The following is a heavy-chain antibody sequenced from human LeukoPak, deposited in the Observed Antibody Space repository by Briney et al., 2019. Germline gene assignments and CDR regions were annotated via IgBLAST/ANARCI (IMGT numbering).Heavy chain of an antibody. CDR1: GFTFSSYA. D-gene: IGHD2-2*01. J-gene: IGHJ4*02. V-gene: IGHV3-23*01. CDR3: AKEEYCSSTTCLDY. CDR2: ISGSGGST. Sequence: GVSLRLSCAASGFTFSSYAMSWVRQAPGKGLEWVSAISGSGGSTYYADSVKGRFTISRDNSKNTLYLQMNSLRAEDTAVYYCAKEEYCSSTTCLDYWGQGTLVTVSS.